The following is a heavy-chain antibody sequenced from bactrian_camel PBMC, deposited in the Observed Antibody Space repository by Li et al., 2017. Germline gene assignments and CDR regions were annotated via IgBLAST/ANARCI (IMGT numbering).Heavy chain of an antibody. CDR1: GLSFEAYA. CDR2: ISWRADFK. J-gene: IGHJ4*01. CDR3: AADPEEPRSYGGSWLY. Sequence: HVQLVESGGGLVQAGGSLRLSCTVSGLSFEAYAMAWFRQAPGKEREVVSCISWRADFKDYADSVKGRFTISKDNAKNTLYLQVNSLSPEDTAVYYCAADPEEPRSYGGSWLYWGQGTQVTVS. D-gene: IGHD6*01. V-gene: IGHV3S60*01.